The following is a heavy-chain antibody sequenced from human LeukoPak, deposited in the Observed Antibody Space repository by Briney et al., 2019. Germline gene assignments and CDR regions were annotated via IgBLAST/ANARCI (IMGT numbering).Heavy chain of an antibody. CDR2: IYYSGST. CDR3: ATYYDSSGYFFDY. Sequence: PSETLSLTCTVSGGSISSSSYYWGWIRQPPGKGLEWIGSIYYSGSTYYNPSLKSRVTISVDTSKNQFSLKLSSVTAADTAVYYCATYYDSSGYFFDYWGQGTLVTVPS. CDR1: GGSISSSSYY. J-gene: IGHJ4*02. V-gene: IGHV4-39*01. D-gene: IGHD3-22*01.